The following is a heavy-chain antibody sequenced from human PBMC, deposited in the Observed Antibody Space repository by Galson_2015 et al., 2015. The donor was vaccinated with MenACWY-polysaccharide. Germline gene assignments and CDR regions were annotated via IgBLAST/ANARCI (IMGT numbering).Heavy chain of an antibody. CDR2: VNGDGSYT. Sequence: SLRLSCAASGFTFSNYWMHWVRQASEKGLVWVSRVNGDGSYTQYSDSVKGRFTIFRDNAKNTLYLQMNSLRAEDTALYYCARELSYGASDHCGQGTLVTPSS. CDR3: ARELSYGASDH. D-gene: IGHD3-10*01. V-gene: IGHV3-74*03. CDR1: GFTFSNYW. J-gene: IGHJ4*02.